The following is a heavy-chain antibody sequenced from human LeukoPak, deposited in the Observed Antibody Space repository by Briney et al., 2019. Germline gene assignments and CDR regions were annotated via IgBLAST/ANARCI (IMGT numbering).Heavy chain of an antibody. D-gene: IGHD6-6*01. J-gene: IGHJ4*02. CDR3: ARDEAYSSSSNFDY. CDR1: GFTFSSYA. Sequence: GGSLRLSCAASGFTFSSYAMHWVRQAPGKGLEWVAVISYDGSNKYYADSVKGRFTISRDNSKNTLYLQMNSLRAEDTAVYYCARDEAYSSSSNFDYWGQGTLVTVSS. CDR2: ISYDGSNK. V-gene: IGHV3-30-3*01.